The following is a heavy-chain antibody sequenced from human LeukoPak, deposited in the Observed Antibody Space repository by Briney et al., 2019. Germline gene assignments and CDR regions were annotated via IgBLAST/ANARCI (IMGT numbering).Heavy chain of an antibody. CDR2: FDPEDGET. CDR1: GYTLTELS. V-gene: IGHV1-24*01. Sequence: ASVKVSCKVSGYTLTELSMHWVRQAPGKGLEWMGGFDPEDGETIYAQKFQGRVTMTEDTSTDAAYMELSSLRSEDTAVYCCATGPPYYDILDWGQGTLVTVSS. CDR3: ATGPPYYDILD. J-gene: IGHJ4*02. D-gene: IGHD3-9*01.